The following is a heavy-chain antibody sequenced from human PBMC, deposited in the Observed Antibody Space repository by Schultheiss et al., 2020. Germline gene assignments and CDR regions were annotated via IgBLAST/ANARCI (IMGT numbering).Heavy chain of an antibody. CDR1: GFSFSSYA. V-gene: IGHV3-23*01. CDR3: ARESRDTNWGYAAY. J-gene: IGHJ4*02. D-gene: IGHD7-27*01. Sequence: WGSLRLSCAASGFSFSSYAMTWVRQAPGKGLEWVSAISGSGGSTYYADSVKGRFTISRDNSKNTLYLQMNSLRAEDTAVYYCARESRDTNWGYAAYWGQGTLVTVSS. CDR2: ISGSGGST.